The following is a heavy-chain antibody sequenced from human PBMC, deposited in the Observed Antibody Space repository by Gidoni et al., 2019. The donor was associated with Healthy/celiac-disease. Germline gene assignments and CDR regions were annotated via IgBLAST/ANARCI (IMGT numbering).Heavy chain of an antibody. J-gene: IGHJ6*02. CDR2: IIPIFGTA. CDR3: ARVGYCSSTSCYYYYGMDV. CDR1: GGPFSSYA. D-gene: IGHD2-2*03. V-gene: IGHV1-69*01. Sequence: QVQLVQSGAEVKKPGSSVTASFRASGGPFSSYAIRWGRQAPGQGREWRGGIIPIFGTANYAQKFQGRVTITADESTSTAYMELSSLRSEDTAVYYCARVGYCSSTSCYYYYGMDVWGQGTTVTVSS.